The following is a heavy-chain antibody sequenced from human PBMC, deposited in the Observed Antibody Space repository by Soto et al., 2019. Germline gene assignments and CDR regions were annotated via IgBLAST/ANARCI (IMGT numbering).Heavy chain of an antibody. CDR1: GGSISSSSYY. V-gene: IGHV4-39*01. J-gene: IGHJ4*02. CDR3: ASTGPDYGDYLTHY. D-gene: IGHD4-17*01. CDR2: IYYSGST. Sequence: SETLSLTCTVSGGSISSSSYYWGWIRQPRGKGLEWIGSIYYSGSTYYNPSLKSRVTISVDTSKNQCSLKLSSVTAADTAVYYCASTGPDYGDYLTHYWGQGTLVTVSS.